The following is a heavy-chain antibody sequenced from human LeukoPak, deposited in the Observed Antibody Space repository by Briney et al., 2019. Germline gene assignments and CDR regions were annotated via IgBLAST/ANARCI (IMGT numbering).Heavy chain of an antibody. D-gene: IGHD3-22*01. CDR1: GGSISSYY. CDR3: ARDVRDSSGYYLRAFGY. Sequence: SETLSLTCTVSGGSISSYYWSWIRQPPGKGLEWIGYIYYSGSTNYKPSLKSRVTISVDTSKNQFSLKLSSVTAADTAVYYCARDVRDSSGYYLRAFGYWGQGTLVTVPS. CDR2: IYYSGST. V-gene: IGHV4-59*12. J-gene: IGHJ4*02.